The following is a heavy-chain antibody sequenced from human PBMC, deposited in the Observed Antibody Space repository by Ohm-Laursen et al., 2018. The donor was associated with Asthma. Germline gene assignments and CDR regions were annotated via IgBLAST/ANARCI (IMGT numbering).Heavy chain of an antibody. V-gene: IGHV3-9*01. CDR2: IRWNSDST. J-gene: IGHJ6*02. CDR3: VKTYGDFGDYYYSAMDV. CDR1: GFTFGDYA. D-gene: IGHD4-17*01. Sequence: SLRLSCTASGFTFGDYAMHWVRQRPGKGLEWVSGIRWNSDSTGYVDSVKGRFTISRDDAKNSLYLQMNSLRAEDTALYYCVKTYGDFGDYYYSAMDVWGQGTTVTVSS.